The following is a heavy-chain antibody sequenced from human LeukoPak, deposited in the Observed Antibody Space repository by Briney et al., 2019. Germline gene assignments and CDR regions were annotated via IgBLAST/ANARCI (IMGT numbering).Heavy chain of an antibody. CDR1: GYTFTSYD. V-gene: IGHV1-8*01. J-gene: IGHJ6*03. Sequence: ASVKVSCKASGYTFTSYDINWVRQATGQGLEWMGWMNPNSGNTGYAQKFQGRVTMTRNTSISTAYMGLSSLRSEDTAVYYCARGGVDGAHEVGYYMDVWGKGTTVTVSS. CDR3: ARGGVDGAHEVGYYMDV. D-gene: IGHD4-17*01. CDR2: MNPNSGNT.